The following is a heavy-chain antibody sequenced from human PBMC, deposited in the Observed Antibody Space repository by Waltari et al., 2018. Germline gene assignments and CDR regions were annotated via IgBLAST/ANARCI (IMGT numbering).Heavy chain of an antibody. Sequence: QLQLQESGPGLVKTSETLSLTCSVSGVSMDRSEYFWGWIRQPPGKGLEWIGRIYFTGSTHYNPSLKRRVTMSVDTSKNQFSLKVRSVTAADTAVYYCARGIWQHQVYFDDWGQGTLVTVSS. D-gene: IGHD6-13*01. CDR3: ARGIWQHQVYFDD. V-gene: IGHV4-39*01. J-gene: IGHJ4*02. CDR1: GVSMDRSEYF. CDR2: IYFTGST.